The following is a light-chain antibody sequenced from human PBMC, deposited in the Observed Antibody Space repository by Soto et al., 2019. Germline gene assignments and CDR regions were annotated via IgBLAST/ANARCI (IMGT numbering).Light chain of an antibody. V-gene: IGLV1-44*01. CDR1: SSNIGRNT. CDR3: AARDDSLNGWV. Sequence: QSVLTQPPSASGTPGQRVTISCSGSSSNIGRNTVNWYQQLPGAAPKLLIYSNNHRPSGAPDRFSGSKSGTSASLAISGLQSENEADYYCAARDDSLNGWVFGGGTKLTVL. CDR2: SNN. J-gene: IGLJ3*02.